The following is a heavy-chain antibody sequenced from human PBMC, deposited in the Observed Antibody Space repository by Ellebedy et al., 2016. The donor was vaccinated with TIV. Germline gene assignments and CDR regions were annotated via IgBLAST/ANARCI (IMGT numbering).Heavy chain of an antibody. Sequence: GESLKISCKASGYIFAKYWISWVRQMPGKGLEWMGRIDPSDSYTNYSPSLRGHVTISVDKSITTAYLQWNSLEASDTAMYYCVRAEDSGTNVGGDSWGQGTLVTVSS. J-gene: IGHJ4*02. CDR3: VRAEDSGTNVGGDS. V-gene: IGHV5-10-1*01. D-gene: IGHD3-16*01. CDR1: GYIFAKYW. CDR2: IDPSDSYT.